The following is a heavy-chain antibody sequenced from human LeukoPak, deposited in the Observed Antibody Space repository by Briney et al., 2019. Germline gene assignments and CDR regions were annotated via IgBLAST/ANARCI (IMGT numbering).Heavy chain of an antibody. CDR1: GYSFTSYW. Sequence: PGESLKISCKGSGYSFTSYWIGWVRQMPGKGLEWMGIIYPGDSDTRYSPSFQGQVTISADKSISTAYLQWSSLKASDTAMYYCARHARGSGSYSYYYYYMDVWGKGTTVTASS. D-gene: IGHD3-10*01. CDR3: ARHARGSGSYSYYYYYMDV. J-gene: IGHJ6*03. V-gene: IGHV5-51*01. CDR2: IYPGDSDT.